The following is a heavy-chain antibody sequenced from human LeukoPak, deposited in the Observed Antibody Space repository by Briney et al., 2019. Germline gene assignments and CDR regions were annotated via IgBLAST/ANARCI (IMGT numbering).Heavy chain of an antibody. CDR2: IKQDGSEK. CDR3: ARDKVIVVAYYFDY. J-gene: IGHJ4*02. CDR1: GFTFSNYA. D-gene: IGHD3-22*01. V-gene: IGHV3-7*01. Sequence: GGSLRLPCAASGFTFSNYAMSWVRQAPGKGLEWVANIKQDGSEKYYVDSVKGRFTISRDNAKNSLYLQMNSLRAEDTAVYYCARDKVIVVAYYFDYWGQGTLVTVSS.